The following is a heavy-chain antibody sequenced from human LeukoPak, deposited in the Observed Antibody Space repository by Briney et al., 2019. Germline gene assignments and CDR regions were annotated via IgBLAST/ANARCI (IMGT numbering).Heavy chain of an antibody. V-gene: IGHV3-15*01. CDR3: TTHYYYDSSGYYQFDY. CDR2: IKCKTDGGTT. Sequence: GGALRLSCAASGFIFSYAWLSWVRPAPGGGVEGVGRIKCKTDGGTTDYAAPVKGRFTNSRDDSKNTLYLQMHSLETEDTAVYYCTTHYYYDSSGYYQFDYWGQGTLVTVSS. CDR1: GFIFSYAW. D-gene: IGHD3-22*01. J-gene: IGHJ4*02.